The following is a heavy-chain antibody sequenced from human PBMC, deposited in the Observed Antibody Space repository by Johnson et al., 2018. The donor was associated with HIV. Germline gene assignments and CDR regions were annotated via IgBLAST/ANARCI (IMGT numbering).Heavy chain of an antibody. Sequence: QLVESGGGLVQPGRSLRLSCAASGFTFDDYAMHWVRQAPGKGLEWVSGISWNSGSIGYADSVKGRFTISRDNAKNRLSLQMNSLKTEDTAVYYCAKRYSGGLRDAFDIWGQGTMVTVSS. CDR3: AKRYSGGLRDAFDI. CDR1: GFTFDDYA. V-gene: IGHV3-9*01. CDR2: ISWNSGSI. D-gene: IGHD1-26*01. J-gene: IGHJ3*02.